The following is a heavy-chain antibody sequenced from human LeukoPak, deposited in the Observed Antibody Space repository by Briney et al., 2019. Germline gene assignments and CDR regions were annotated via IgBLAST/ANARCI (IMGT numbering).Heavy chain of an antibody. J-gene: IGHJ3*02. CDR1: GFTFSNYG. Sequence: PGGSLRLSCEASGFTFSNYGMSWVRQAPGKGLEWVSTISGSGGSAYSADFVKGRFTISRDNSKNTLYLQINSLRAEDTAVFYCAKCSRPATLYAFDIWGQGTMVTVSS. V-gene: IGHV3-23*01. CDR2: ISGSGGSA. D-gene: IGHD2-2*01. CDR3: AKCSRPATLYAFDI.